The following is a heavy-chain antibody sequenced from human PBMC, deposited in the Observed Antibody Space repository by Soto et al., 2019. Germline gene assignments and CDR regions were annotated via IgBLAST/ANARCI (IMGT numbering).Heavy chain of an antibody. CDR2: ISYDGSNK. V-gene: IGHV3-30*18. D-gene: IGHD6-13*01. Sequence: GGSLRLSCAASGFTFSSYGMRWVRQAPGKGLEWVAVISYDGSNKYYADSVKGRFTISRDNSKNTLYLQMNSLRAEDTAVYYCAKEGSSSWYYYYYYGMDVWGQGTTVTVSS. CDR3: AKEGSSSWYYYYYYGMDV. CDR1: GFTFSSYG. J-gene: IGHJ6*02.